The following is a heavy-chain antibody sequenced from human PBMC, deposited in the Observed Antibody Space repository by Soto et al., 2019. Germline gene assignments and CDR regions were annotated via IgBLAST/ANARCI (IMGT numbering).Heavy chain of an antibody. J-gene: IGHJ3*02. CDR3: VRGPPYSSSCHDAFDI. CDR2: INHSGST. D-gene: IGHD6-13*01. V-gene: IGHV4-34*01. Sequence: SETLSLTCAVYGGSFSGYYWSWIRQPPGKGLEWIGEINHSGSTNYNPSLKSRVTISVDTSKNQFSLKLSSVTAADAALYYCVRGPPYSSSCHDAFDIWGQGTMVTVSS. CDR1: GGSFSGYY.